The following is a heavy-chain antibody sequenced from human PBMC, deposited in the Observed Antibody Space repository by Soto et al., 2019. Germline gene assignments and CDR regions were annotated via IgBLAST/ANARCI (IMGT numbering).Heavy chain of an antibody. Sequence: EVQLVESGGGLVQPGGSLRLSCAASGFTVRSNYMSWVRQAPGKGLESVSFIYSGGTTYYADSVKGRFTISRDSSKNTVFLQMNSLRAEDTAVYYCARGTPGRGTDCCPIEYWGQGILVIVSS. J-gene: IGHJ4*02. CDR2: IYSGGTT. V-gene: IGHV3-66*01. D-gene: IGHD2-21*02. CDR3: ARGTPGRGTDCCPIEY. CDR1: GFTVRSNY.